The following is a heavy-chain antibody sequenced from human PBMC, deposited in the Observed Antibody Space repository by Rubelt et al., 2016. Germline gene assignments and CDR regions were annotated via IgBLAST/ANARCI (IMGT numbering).Heavy chain of an antibody. CDR2: ISGSGGTT. J-gene: IGHJ4*02. CDR3: AKSGTRWSHFDY. CDR1: GFRFSRYG. D-gene: IGHD4-23*01. Sequence: EVQLVESGGGLVQPGGSLRLSCAASGFRFSRYGMHWVRQAPGKGLEWVSVISGSGGTTYYADSVKGRFTISRDNSKNTLYLQMDSLRVDDTAIYDGAKSGTRWSHFDYWGQGALVTVSS. V-gene: IGHV3-23*04.